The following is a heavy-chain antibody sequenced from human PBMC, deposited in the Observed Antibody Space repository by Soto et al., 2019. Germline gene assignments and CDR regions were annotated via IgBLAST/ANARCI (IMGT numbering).Heavy chain of an antibody. Sequence: QVQLQESGPGLVKPSGTLSLTCAVSGGSISSSNWWSWVRQPPGKGLEWIGEIYHSGNTNYNPSLKSRVTISVDKSKKQFSLKLSSVTAADTAIYYCARDRASWEQQLVLSWFDPWGQGTLVTVSS. CDR3: ARDRASWEQQLVLSWFDP. J-gene: IGHJ5*02. CDR1: GGSISSSNW. V-gene: IGHV4-4*02. D-gene: IGHD6-13*01. CDR2: IYHSGNT.